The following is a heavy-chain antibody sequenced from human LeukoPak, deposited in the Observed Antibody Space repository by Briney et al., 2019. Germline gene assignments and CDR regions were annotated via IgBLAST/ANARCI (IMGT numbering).Heavy chain of an antibody. CDR2: INPSSGGT. CDR3: ARDPSTMVRGVIIYYMDV. J-gene: IGHJ6*03. Sequence: GASVKVSCKASGYTFIGYYLHWVRQAPGQGPEWMGWINPSSGGTNYAQKFQGRVTMTMDTSISAAYMEVSRLRSDDTAVYYCARDPSTMVRGVIIYYMDVWGKGTTVTVSS. CDR1: GYTFIGYY. V-gene: IGHV1-2*02. D-gene: IGHD3-10*01.